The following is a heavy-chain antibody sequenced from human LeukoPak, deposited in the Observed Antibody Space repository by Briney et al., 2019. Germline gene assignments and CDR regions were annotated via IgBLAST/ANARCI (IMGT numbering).Heavy chain of an antibody. D-gene: IGHD3-9*01. V-gene: IGHV5-51*01. J-gene: IGHJ4*02. CDR1: GYSFTSYW. CDR3: ARHDILTGPKANGFDY. Sequence: GESLKIPCKGSGYSFTSYWIGWVLQMPGKSLEEMVTIYPGDSDTGYSPSFHGRVTISADKSISTAYLQWSSLKASDTAMYYCARHDILTGPKANGFDYWGQGTLVTVSS. CDR2: IYPGDSDT.